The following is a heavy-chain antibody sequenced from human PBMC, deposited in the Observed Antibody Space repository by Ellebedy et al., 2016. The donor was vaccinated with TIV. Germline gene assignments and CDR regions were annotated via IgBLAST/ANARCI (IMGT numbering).Heavy chain of an antibody. D-gene: IGHD5-18*01. CDR3: ASSVDTAMLIY. V-gene: IGHV4-61*05. J-gene: IGHJ4*02. CDR1: GGSISSSSYY. Sequence: MPSETLSLTCTVSGGSISSSSYYWSWIRQPPGKGLEWIGYIYYSGSTNYNPSLKSRVTISVDTSKNQFSLKLSSVTAADTAVYYCASSVDTAMLIYWGQGTLVTVSS. CDR2: IYYSGST.